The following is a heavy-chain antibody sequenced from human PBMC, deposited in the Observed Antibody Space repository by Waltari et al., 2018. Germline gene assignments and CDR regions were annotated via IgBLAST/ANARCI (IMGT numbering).Heavy chain of an antibody. CDR2: INHSGST. CDR1: GGSFSGYY. CDR3: SRPYGSGSYSDY. Sequence: QVQLQQWGAGLLKPSETLSLTCAVYGGSFSGYYWSWTRQPPGKGLEWIGEINHSGSTNYNPSLKSRVTISVDTSKNQFSLKLSSVTAADTAVYYCSRPYGSGSYSDYWGQGTLVTVSS. J-gene: IGHJ4*02. D-gene: IGHD3-10*01. V-gene: IGHV4-34*01.